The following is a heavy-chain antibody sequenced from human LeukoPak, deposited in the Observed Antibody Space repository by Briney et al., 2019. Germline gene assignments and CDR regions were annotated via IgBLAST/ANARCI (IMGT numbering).Heavy chain of an antibody. V-gene: IGHV3-48*03. Sequence: GGSLRLSCAASGFXFSSYEMNWVRQVPGKGLEWVSYIGSSGIIIYYADSVKGRFTISRDNAKNSLYLQMNSLRVEDTAVYFCAREDYGEAFDYWGQGTLVTVSS. CDR3: AREDYGEAFDY. CDR2: IGSSGIII. J-gene: IGHJ4*02. D-gene: IGHD4-17*01. CDR1: GFXFSSYE.